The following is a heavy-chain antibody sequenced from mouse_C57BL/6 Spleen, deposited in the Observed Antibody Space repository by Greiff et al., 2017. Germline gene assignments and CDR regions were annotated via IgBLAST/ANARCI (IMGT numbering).Heavy chain of an antibody. Sequence: DVMLVESGGGLVKPGGSLKLSCAASGFTFSDYGMHWVRQAPEKGLEWVAYISSGSSTIYYADTVKGRFTISRDNAKNTLFLQMTSLRSEDTAMYYCAREEGLHFDYWGQGTTLTVSS. J-gene: IGHJ2*01. CDR2: ISSGSSTI. V-gene: IGHV5-17*01. CDR1: GFTFSDYG. CDR3: AREEGLHFDY.